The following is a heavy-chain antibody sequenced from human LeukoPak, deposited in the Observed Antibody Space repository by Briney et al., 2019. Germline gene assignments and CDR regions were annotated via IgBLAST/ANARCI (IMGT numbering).Heavy chain of an antibody. J-gene: IGHJ4*02. V-gene: IGHV1-8*01. CDR3: ARAWSSSSWFDY. CDR2: MNPNSGNT. CDR1: GYTFTSYD. Sequence: ASVKVSCKASGYTFTSYDINWVRQATGQGLEWMGWMNPNSGNTGYAQKFQGRVTVTRNTSISTAYMELSSLRSEDTAVYYCARAWSSSSWFDYWGQGTLVTVSS. D-gene: IGHD6-13*01.